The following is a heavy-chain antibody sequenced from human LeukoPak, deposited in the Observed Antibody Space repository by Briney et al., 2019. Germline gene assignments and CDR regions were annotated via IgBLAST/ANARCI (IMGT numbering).Heavy chain of an antibody. J-gene: IGHJ6*03. CDR1: GFTFSDYY. Sequence: GGSLRLSCAASGFTFSDYYMSWIRQAPGKGPEWVSYISSSGSTIYYADSVKGRFTISRDNAKNSLYLQMNSLRAEDTAVYYCARGPAAINYYYYMDVWGKGTTVTVSS. CDR3: ARGPAAINYYYYMDV. CDR2: ISSSGSTI. D-gene: IGHD2-2*02. V-gene: IGHV3-11*04.